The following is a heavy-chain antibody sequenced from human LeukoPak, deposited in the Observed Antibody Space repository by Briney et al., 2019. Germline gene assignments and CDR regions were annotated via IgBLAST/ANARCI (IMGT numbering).Heavy chain of an antibody. CDR2: ISISSNYI. V-gene: IGHV3-21*01. CDR1: GFTFSRYS. Sequence: GGSLRLSCAASGFTFSRYSMNWVRQAPGKGLEWVSSISISSNYIYYPDSLKGRFTISRDNAKNSLYLQMNSLRAEDTAVYYCASLFLCYGCSSSSDSFNIWGQGTMVTVSS. CDR3: ASLFLCYGCSSSSDSFNI. D-gene: IGHD6-6*01. J-gene: IGHJ3*02.